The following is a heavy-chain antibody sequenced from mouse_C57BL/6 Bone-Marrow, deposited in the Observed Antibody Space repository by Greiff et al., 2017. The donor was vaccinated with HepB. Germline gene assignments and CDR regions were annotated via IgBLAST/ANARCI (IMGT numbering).Heavy chain of an antibody. CDR2: INYDGSST. Sequence: EVMLVESEGGLVQPGSSMKLSCTASGFTFSDYYMAWVRQVPEKGLEWVANINYDGSSTYYLDSLKSRFIISRDNAKNILYLQMSSLKSEDTATYYCARVYGSSYHFDYWGQGTTLTVSS. V-gene: IGHV5-16*01. CDR1: GFTFSDYY. J-gene: IGHJ2*01. D-gene: IGHD1-1*01. CDR3: ARVYGSSYHFDY.